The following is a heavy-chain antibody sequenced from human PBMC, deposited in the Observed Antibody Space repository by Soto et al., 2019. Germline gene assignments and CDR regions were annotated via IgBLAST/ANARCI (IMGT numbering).Heavy chain of an antibody. D-gene: IGHD3-10*01. CDR2: IYYSGST. J-gene: IGHJ4*02. Sequence: QVQLQESGPGLVKPSQTLSLTCTVSGGSISSGGYYWSWIRQHPGKGLEWIGYIYYSGSTYYNPSLKSRVTISVDPSKNQFSVKLSSVTAADTAVYYCARAYGSGSFFDYWGQGTLVTVSS. CDR1: GGSISSGGYY. CDR3: ARAYGSGSFFDY. V-gene: IGHV4-31*03.